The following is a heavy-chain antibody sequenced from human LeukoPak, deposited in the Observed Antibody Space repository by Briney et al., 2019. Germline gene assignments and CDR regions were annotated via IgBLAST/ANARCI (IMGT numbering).Heavy chain of an antibody. CDR1: GDSISGYY. CDR3: ARLIYGSGSYYKSNWLDL. Sequence: PSETLSLTCTVSGDSISGYYWSWIRQPAREELEWIGRISASGNTNYNPSLKSRDTMSVDMSNKQLSLKLSSVTAADTAVYYCARLIYGSGSYYKSNWLDLWGQGALVTVSS. J-gene: IGHJ5*02. V-gene: IGHV4-4*07. CDR2: ISASGNT. D-gene: IGHD3-10*01.